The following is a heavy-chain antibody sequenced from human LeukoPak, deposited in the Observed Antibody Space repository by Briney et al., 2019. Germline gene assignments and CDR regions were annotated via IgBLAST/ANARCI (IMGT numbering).Heavy chain of an antibody. CDR2: IYTSGST. J-gene: IGHJ4*02. CDR1: GGSISSGSYY. CDR3: ARESDRIGFDFDY. Sequence: SETLSLTCTVSGGSISSGSYYWSWIRQPAGKGLEWIGRIYTSGSTNYNPSLKSRVTISVHTSKNQFSLKLSSVTPEDTAVYYCARESDRIGFDFDYWGQGTLVTVSS. V-gene: IGHV4-61*02. D-gene: IGHD6-19*01.